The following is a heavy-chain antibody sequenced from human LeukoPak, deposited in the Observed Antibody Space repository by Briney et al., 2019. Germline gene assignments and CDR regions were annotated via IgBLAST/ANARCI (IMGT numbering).Heavy chain of an antibody. J-gene: IGHJ3*02. CDR1: GVTFSGCA. Sequence: GGSLRLSCTVSGVTFSGCAMMWGRQGPGKGPGLVSAIRGGGGSGFYADSVKCRLTFSRDNSKYTLFLQMNSLRAEDTAVYYCARDPNGDYIGAFDMWGPGTMVTVSS. CDR2: IRGGGGSG. V-gene: IGHV3-23*01. D-gene: IGHD4-17*01. CDR3: ARDPNGDYIGAFDM.